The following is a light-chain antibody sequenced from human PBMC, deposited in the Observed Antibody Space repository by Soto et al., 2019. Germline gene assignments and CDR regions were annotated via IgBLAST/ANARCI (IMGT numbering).Light chain of an antibody. J-gene: IGKJ1*01. Sequence: DIQLTQSPSFLSASVGDRVTITCLARQGISSHIAWYQPQPGKAPKLLIHAASTLQSGVPSRFSGSGSGTEFTLTISSLQPEDFATYYCQQLNSYLRTFGQGTKVDIK. V-gene: IGKV1-9*01. CDR1: QGISSH. CDR2: AAS. CDR3: QQLNSYLRT.